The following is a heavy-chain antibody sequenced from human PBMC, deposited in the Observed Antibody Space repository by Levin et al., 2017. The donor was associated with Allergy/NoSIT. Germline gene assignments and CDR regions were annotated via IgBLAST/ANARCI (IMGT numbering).Heavy chain of an antibody. Sequence: GGSLRLSCAASGLSVSDNCLSWVRQAPGKGLEWVSSINCGPTAFYSDSVQGRCTISTDISKNTMYLAMNSLTVEATAVYYCARPHPARVRYGMDVIGQGTTVTVSS. CDR3: ARPHPARVRYGMDV. V-gene: IGHV3-53*01. CDR1: GLSVSDNC. CDR2: INCGPTA. J-gene: IGHJ6*02.